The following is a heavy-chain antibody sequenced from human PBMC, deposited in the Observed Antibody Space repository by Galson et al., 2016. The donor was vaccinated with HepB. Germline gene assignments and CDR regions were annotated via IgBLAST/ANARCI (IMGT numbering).Heavy chain of an antibody. V-gene: IGHV5-51*01. CDR2: IYPDDSDT. Sequence: QSGAEVKKPEESLKISCKGSGYNFTSYWIGWVRQMPGKGLEWMGIIYPDDSDTRYSPSFQGLVTISADKSLSTAYLQWSSLKASDTAMYYCARQFYDSWSGEYREDGYFDYWGQGTLVTVSS. J-gene: IGHJ4*02. CDR1: GYNFTSYW. D-gene: IGHD3-3*01. CDR3: ARQFYDSWSGEYREDGYFDY.